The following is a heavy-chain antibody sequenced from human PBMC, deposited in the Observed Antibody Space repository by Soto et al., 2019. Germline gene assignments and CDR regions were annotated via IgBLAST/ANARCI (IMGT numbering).Heavy chain of an antibody. Sequence: SETLSLTCAVSGASVSDGSDFWSWIRQPPGKGLEWLGYLSYGGSTRYNPSLKSRVTISSDTSKKQFSLRLFSVTAADTALYYCAGATGYSRTWYDSWGQGQLVTVSS. CDR3: AGATGYSRTWYDS. CDR1: GASVSDGSDF. D-gene: IGHD6-13*01. V-gene: IGHV4-61*01. CDR2: LSYGGST. J-gene: IGHJ5*01.